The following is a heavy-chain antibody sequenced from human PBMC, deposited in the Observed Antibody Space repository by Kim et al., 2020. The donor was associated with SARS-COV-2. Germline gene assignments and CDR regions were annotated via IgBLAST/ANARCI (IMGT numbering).Heavy chain of an antibody. D-gene: IGHD6-19*01. CDR2: ISSSGSTI. J-gene: IGHJ6*02. CDR1: GFTFSSYE. Sequence: GGSLRLSCAASGFTFSSYEMNWVRQAPGKGLEWVSYISSSGSTIYYADSVKGRFTISRDNAKNSLYLQMNSLRAEDTAVYYCARAPRAYSSGWYLSYYGMDVWGQGTTVTVSS. CDR3: ARAPRAYSSGWYLSYYGMDV. V-gene: IGHV3-48*03.